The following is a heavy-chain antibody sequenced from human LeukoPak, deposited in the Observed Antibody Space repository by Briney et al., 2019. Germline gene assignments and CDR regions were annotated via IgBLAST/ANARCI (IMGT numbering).Heavy chain of an antibody. Sequence: PERSLRLSCAASGFTFSSYGMHWVRQAPGKGLEWVAVIWYDGSNKYYADSVKGRFTISRDNSKNTLYLQMNSLRAEDTAVYYCAKGTALNADYWGQGTLVTVSS. D-gene: IGHD5-18*01. CDR1: GFTFSSYG. CDR2: IWYDGSNK. CDR3: AKGTALNADY. J-gene: IGHJ4*02. V-gene: IGHV3-33*06.